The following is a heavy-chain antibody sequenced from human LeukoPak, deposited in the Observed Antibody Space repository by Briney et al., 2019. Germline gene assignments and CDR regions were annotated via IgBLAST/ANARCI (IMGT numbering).Heavy chain of an antibody. CDR3: AREGGRYCSGGSCYSSNGWYGGLNY. CDR1: GYTFSAYA. D-gene: IGHD2-15*01. Sequence: ASVKVSCKASGYTFSAYAIHWVRQAPGQGLEWMGWISTYNGHTNYARKVQGRVTMTTDTSTSTAYMELRSLRSDDTAVYYCAREGGRYCSGGSCYSSNGWYGGLNYWGQGTLVTVSS. CDR2: ISTYNGHT. V-gene: IGHV1-18*01. J-gene: IGHJ4*02.